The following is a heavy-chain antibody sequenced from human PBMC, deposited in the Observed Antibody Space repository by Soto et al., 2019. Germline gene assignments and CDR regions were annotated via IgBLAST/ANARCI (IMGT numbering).Heavy chain of an antibody. D-gene: IGHD1-26*01. J-gene: IGHJ4*02. CDR1: GGSISSSSYY. Sequence: PSCTLSLSCTVSGGSISSSSYYWGWIRQPPGKGLEWIGSIYYSGSTYYNPSLKSRVTISVDTSKNQFSLKLSSVTAADTAVYYCARPSGSFLYYFDYWGQGTLVTVSS. V-gene: IGHV4-39*01. CDR2: IYYSGST. CDR3: ARPSGSFLYYFDY.